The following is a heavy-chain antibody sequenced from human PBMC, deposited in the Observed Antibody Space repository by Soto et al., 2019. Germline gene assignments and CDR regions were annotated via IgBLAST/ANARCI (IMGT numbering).Heavy chain of an antibody. CDR2: IYTSGST. CDR1: GGSMSSYY. Sequence: SETLSLPCPVSGGSMSSYYWSWIRQPAGKGLEWIGRIYTSGSTNYNPSLKSRVTMSVDTSKNQFSLKLSSVTAADTAVYYCARDLKGIAAAGSLYYYGMDVWGQGTTVTVSS. D-gene: IGHD6-13*01. CDR3: ARDLKGIAAAGSLYYYGMDV. V-gene: IGHV4-4*07. J-gene: IGHJ6*02.